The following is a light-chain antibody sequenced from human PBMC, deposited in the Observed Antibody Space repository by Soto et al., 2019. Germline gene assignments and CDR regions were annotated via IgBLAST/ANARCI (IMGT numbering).Light chain of an antibody. CDR1: QSVSSY. V-gene: IGKV3-20*01. CDR2: DAS. CDR3: QQYDSSPRT. Sequence: ELVLTQSAATLSLSTGERATLSCRASQSVSSYLAWYQQKPGQAPRLLIYDASNRATGIPARFSGSGYGTDFNLTINRLETEDFAVYYCQQYDSSPRTFGQGTKVDI. J-gene: IGKJ1*01.